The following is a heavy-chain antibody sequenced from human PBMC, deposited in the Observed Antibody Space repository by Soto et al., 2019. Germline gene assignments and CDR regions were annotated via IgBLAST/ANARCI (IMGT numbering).Heavy chain of an antibody. CDR3: AKSPRGEMATD. CDR1: GYTFINYH. CDR2: INTYNGMT. Sequence: QVQLVQSGGEVNKPGASVPVSCKASGYTFINYHITWVRQAPGQGLEWMAWINTYNGMTDYAQRFQGRVTMTRDTSTSTAYMELRNLGSDDTAVYFCAKSPRGEMATDWGQGTLVTVSS. V-gene: IGHV1-18*01. D-gene: IGHD5-12*01. J-gene: IGHJ4*02.